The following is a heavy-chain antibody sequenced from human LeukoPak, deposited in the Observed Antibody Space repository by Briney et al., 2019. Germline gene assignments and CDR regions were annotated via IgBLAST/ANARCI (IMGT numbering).Heavy chain of an antibody. CDR1: GGSISSYY. V-gene: IGHV4-59*01. Sequence: SETLSLTCTISGGSISSYYWSWIRQPPGKGLEWIGYIYYSGSTNYNPSLKSRVTISVDTSKNQFSLKLSSVTAADTAVYYCAREHILTGYYDAFDIWGQGTMVTVSS. CDR3: AREHILTGYYDAFDI. J-gene: IGHJ3*02. D-gene: IGHD3-9*01. CDR2: IYYSGST.